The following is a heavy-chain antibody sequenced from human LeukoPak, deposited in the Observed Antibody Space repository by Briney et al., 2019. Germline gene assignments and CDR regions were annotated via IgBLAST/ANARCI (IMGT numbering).Heavy chain of an antibody. D-gene: IGHD3-22*01. CDR2: ISGSGDST. Sequence: GGSLRLSCAASGFTFSSYAMSWVRQAPGKGLEWVSLISGSGDSTYHADSVKGRFTISRDNSKNTLYLQMNSLRAEDTAVYYCARDLYYYDSSGYSNFDYWGQGTLVTVSS. V-gene: IGHV3-23*01. J-gene: IGHJ4*02. CDR1: GFTFSSYA. CDR3: ARDLYYYDSSGYSNFDY.